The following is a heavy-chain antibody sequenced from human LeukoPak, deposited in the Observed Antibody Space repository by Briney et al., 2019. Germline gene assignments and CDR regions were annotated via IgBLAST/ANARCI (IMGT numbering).Heavy chain of an antibody. D-gene: IGHD2-2*01. J-gene: IGHJ4*02. CDR1: GFTFSSYA. Sequence: GRSLRLSCAASGFTFSSYAMHWVRQAPGKGLEWVAVISYDGSNKYYADSVKGRFTISRDNSKNTLYLQMNSLRAEDTAVYYCATDCSSTSCQSPYYFDYWGQGTLVTVSS. V-gene: IGHV3-30-3*01. CDR3: ATDCSSTSCQSPYYFDY. CDR2: ISYDGSNK.